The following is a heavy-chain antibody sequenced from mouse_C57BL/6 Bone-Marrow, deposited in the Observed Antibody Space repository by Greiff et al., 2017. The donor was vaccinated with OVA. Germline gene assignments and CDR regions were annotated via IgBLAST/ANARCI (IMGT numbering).Heavy chain of an antibody. CDR1: GFSFNTYA. CDR3: VRQTVQVAWFAY. J-gene: IGHJ3*01. V-gene: IGHV10-1*01. CDR2: IRSKSNNYAT. Sequence: EVNVVESGGGLVQPKGSLKLSCAASGFSFNTYAMNWVRQAPGKGLEWVARIRSKSNNYATYYADSVKDRFTISRDDSESMLYLQINNLKTEDTAMYYCVRQTVQVAWFAYWGQGTLVTVSA. D-gene: IGHD3-2*02.